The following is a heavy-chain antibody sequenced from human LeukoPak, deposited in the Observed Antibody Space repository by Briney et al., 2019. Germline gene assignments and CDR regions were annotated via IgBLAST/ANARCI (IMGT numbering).Heavy chain of an antibody. J-gene: IGHJ6*04. Sequence: GGSLRLSCAASGFTFSTFAMIWVRQPPGKGLEWVSSIFPSGGEIHYADSVRGRFTISRDNSKSTLSLQMNSLRAEDTAVYFCAKSTRAVMAMMDVWGKGTTVTVSS. D-gene: IGHD3-16*01. CDR1: GFTFSTFA. CDR3: AKSTRAVMAMMDV. CDR2: IFPSGGEI. V-gene: IGHV3-23*01.